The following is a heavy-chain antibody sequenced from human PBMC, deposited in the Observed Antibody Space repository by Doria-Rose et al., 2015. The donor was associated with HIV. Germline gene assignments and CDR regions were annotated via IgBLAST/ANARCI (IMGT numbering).Heavy chain of an antibody. CDR3: ARAGPEYYFDS. CDR2: INHSGSP. V-gene: IGHV4-34*01. Sequence: VQLPQWCAGLLKPSETLSLTCAVYGGSFRGYYWNWIRQPPGKGLEWIGEINHSGSPNYNPSLESRVTMSVDTSRKQFSLKLNSVTAADTAVYYCARAGPEYYFDSWGQGTLVTVSS. J-gene: IGHJ4*02. CDR1: GGSFRGYY.